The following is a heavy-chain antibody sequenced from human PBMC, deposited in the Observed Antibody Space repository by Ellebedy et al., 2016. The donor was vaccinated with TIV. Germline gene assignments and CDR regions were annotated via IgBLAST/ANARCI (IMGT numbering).Heavy chain of an antibody. D-gene: IGHD2-8*01. V-gene: IGHV4-61*08. CDR3: ARSWAMAAPSDY. Sequence: MPSETLSLTCTVSGGSISSGDYYWSWIRQPPGKGLEWIGCVHYSGSNDYNPSLRSRVTISVDTSKRRVSLQLNSVTAADTAVYYCARSWAMAAPSDYWGQGTLVIVSS. CDR1: GGSISSGDYY. CDR2: VHYSGSN. J-gene: IGHJ4*02.